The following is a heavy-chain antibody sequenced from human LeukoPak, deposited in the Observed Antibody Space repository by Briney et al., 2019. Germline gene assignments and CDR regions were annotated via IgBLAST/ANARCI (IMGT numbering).Heavy chain of an antibody. CDR2: IMKDVSNK. D-gene: IGHD3-22*01. Sequence: GGSQRLSCAASGFIFSEYDVHWARQAPGRGLELLAIIMKDVSNKYDADSVRGRFTVSRDNFRNTLHLKMNSLREEDTALYHCAKDLDSSCRSYWGQGTLVTVST. V-gene: IGHV3-30*02. J-gene: IGHJ4*02. CDR1: GFIFSEYD. CDR3: AKDLDSSCRSY.